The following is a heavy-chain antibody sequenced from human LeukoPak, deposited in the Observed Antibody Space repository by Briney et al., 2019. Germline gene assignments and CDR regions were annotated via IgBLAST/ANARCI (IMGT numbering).Heavy chain of an antibody. CDR1: GFTFSSYS. D-gene: IGHD3-16*01. Sequence: PGGSLRLSCAASGFTFSSYSTNWVRQAPGRGLEWVSYIGSSSNIIYYADSVKGRFTISRDNAKNSLSLQMDSLRDEDTAVYYCARDEAYAFDIWGQGTMVTVSS. CDR3: ARDEAYAFDI. V-gene: IGHV3-48*02. J-gene: IGHJ3*02. CDR2: IGSSSNII.